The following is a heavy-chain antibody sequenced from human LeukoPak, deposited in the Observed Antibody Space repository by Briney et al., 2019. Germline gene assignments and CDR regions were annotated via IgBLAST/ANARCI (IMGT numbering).Heavy chain of an antibody. J-gene: IGHJ4*02. CDR2: IVVGSGNT. D-gene: IGHD6-13*01. CDR3: AAEVYSSSWGY. Sequence: GASVTVSCTASGFTFTSSAVQWVRQARGQRLEWIGWIVVGSGNTNYAQKFQERVTITRDMSTSTAYMELSSLRSEDTAVYYCAAEVYSSSWGYWGQGTLVTVSS. V-gene: IGHV1-58*01. CDR1: GFTFTSSA.